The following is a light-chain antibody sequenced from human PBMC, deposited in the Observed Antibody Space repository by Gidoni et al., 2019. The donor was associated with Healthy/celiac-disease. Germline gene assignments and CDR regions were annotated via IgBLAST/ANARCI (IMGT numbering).Light chain of an antibody. J-gene: IGKJ1*01. CDR2: GAS. Sequence: EIVLTQSPGTLSLSPGERATLSCRASQSVSSSYLAWYQQKPGQAPRLLINGASSRATGIPDRFSGSGSGTDFTLTISRLEPEDFAVYYCQQYGSSPPEGTFGQGTKVKSN. CDR1: QSVSSSY. V-gene: IGKV3-20*01. CDR3: QQYGSSPPEGT.